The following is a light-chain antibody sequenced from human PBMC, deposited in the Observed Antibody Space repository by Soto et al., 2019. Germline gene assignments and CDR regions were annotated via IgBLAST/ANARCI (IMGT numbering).Light chain of an antibody. CDR2: DAS. CDR1: QSINNW. CDR3: QHYKSYSYT. Sequence: DIQMTQSPSTLSASVGDRVTITCRASQSINNWLAWYQQKPGKAPKLLIYDASTLDIGVPSRFSGSGFGTEFSLTISSLQPDDFASFFCQHYKSYSYTFGQGTKL. J-gene: IGKJ2*01. V-gene: IGKV1-5*01.